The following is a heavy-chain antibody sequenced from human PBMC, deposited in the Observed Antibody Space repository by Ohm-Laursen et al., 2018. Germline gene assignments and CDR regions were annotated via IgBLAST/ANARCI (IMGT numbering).Heavy chain of an antibody. CDR2: INQDGSEK. D-gene: IGHD3-22*01. CDR3: ARATERDYYDSSDITDAFDI. V-gene: IGHV3-7*01. CDR1: GFTFSRYW. Sequence: SLRLSCSASGFTFSRYWMSWVRQAPGQGLEWVANINQDGSEKYYVDSVKGRFTISRDNAKNLLYLQMNSLRAEDTAVYYCARATERDYYDSSDITDAFDIWGQGTMVTVSS. J-gene: IGHJ3*02.